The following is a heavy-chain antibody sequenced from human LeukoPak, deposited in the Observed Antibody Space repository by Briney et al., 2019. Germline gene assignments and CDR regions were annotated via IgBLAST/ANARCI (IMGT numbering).Heavy chain of an antibody. J-gene: IGHJ3*02. CDR1: GFTFSSYG. CDR2: ISYDGSNK. CDR3: AKLPSGTDAFGI. V-gene: IGHV3-30*18. D-gene: IGHD2-2*01. Sequence: PGRSLRLSCAASGFTFSSYGMHWVRQAPGKGLEWVAVISYDGSNKYYADSVKGRFTISRDNSKNTLYLQMNSLRAEDTAVYYCAKLPSGTDAFGIWGQGTMVTVSS.